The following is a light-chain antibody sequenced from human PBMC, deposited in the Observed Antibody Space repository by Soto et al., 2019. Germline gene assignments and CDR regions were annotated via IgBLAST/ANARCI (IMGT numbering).Light chain of an antibody. Sequence: EIVLTQSPATLSLSPGDRATLSSGASQSIRSSYVAWYQQKAGLAPRLLIYDGSSRASGIPDRFSGSGSGTDFTLTIGRLEPEDFAVYYCQQYDNSAPLSFGGGTKVEMK. CDR2: DGS. CDR1: QSIRSSY. J-gene: IGKJ4*01. V-gene: IGKV3D-20*01. CDR3: QQYDNSAPLS.